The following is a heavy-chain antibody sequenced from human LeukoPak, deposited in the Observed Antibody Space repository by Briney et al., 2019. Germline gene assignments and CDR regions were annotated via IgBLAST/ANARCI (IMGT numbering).Heavy chain of an antibody. Sequence: GGSLRLSCVASGFTFNNYSMNWVRQAPGKGLEWVSSISSRSTYIYYADSVKGRFTISRDNAKNSLYLQMNSLRAEDTAVYYCAREANDAFDIWGQGTMVTVSS. CDR1: GFTFNNYS. J-gene: IGHJ3*02. CDR3: AREANDAFDI. V-gene: IGHV3-21*01. CDR2: ISSRSTYI.